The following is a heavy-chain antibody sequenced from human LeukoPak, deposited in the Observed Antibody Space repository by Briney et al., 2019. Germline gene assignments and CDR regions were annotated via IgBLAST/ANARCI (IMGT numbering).Heavy chain of an antibody. CDR2: IYYSGST. Sequence: SETLSLACTVSGGSIYSTTFYWGWIRQPPGKGLEWIGYIYYSGSTNYNPSLKSRVTISVDTSKNQFSLKLSSVTAADTAVYYCARGTSSWYRTWGQGTLVTVSS. V-gene: IGHV4-61*05. CDR3: ARGTSSWYRT. J-gene: IGHJ5*02. D-gene: IGHD6-13*01. CDR1: GGSIYSTTFY.